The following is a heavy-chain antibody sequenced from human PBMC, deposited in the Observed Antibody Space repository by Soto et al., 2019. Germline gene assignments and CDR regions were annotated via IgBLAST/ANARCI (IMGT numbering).Heavy chain of an antibody. V-gene: IGHV3-30-3*01. CDR1: GFTFSSYA. CDR2: ISYDGSNK. Sequence: QVQLVESGGGVVQPGRSLRLYCAASGFTFSSYAMHWVRQAPGKGLEWVAVISYDGSNKYYADSVKGRFTISRDNSKNTLYLQMNSLRAEDTAVYYCARARVLWLRDFDYWGQGTLVTVSS. J-gene: IGHJ4*02. CDR3: ARARVLWLRDFDY. D-gene: IGHD3-10*01.